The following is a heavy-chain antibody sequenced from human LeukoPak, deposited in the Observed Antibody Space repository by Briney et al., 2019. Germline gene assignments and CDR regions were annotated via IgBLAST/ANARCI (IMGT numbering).Heavy chain of an antibody. V-gene: IGHV3-53*05. CDR3: AHRNFDY. J-gene: IGHJ4*02. CDR2: INSGGNT. CDR1: GFTVITNY. Sequence: GGSLRLSCAASGFTVITNYMSWVRQAPGKGLEWVSIINSGGNTYHADSVKGRFTISRDSSKNTLYLQMNSLRAEDTAVYYCAHRNFDYWGQGTLVTVSS.